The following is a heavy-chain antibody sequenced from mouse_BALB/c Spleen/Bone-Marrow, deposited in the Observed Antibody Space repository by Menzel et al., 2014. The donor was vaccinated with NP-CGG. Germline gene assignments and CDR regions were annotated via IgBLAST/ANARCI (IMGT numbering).Heavy chain of an antibody. Sequence: VQLQQPGAELVKPGSSVKLSCTASGFNIKDTYMHWVKQRPEQGLEWIGRIDPANGNTKYDPKFQGKATITADTSSNTAYLQLSSLTSEDTAVYYCASYYYGNYGFAYWGQGTLVTVSA. CDR2: IDPANGNT. CDR1: GFNIKDTY. D-gene: IGHD1-1*01. CDR3: ASYYYGNYGFAY. J-gene: IGHJ3*01. V-gene: IGHV14-3*02.